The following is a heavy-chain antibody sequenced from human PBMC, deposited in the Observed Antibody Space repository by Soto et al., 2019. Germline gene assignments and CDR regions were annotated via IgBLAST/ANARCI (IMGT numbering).Heavy chain of an antibody. D-gene: IGHD5-18*01. Sequence: EVQLLESGGGLVQPGGSLRLSCAASGFTFSSYAMSWVRQAPGKGLEWVSAISGSGGSTYYADSVKGRFTISRDNSKNTQYLQMNSRRAEDTAVYYCAKDRARDSYGYPHTAAPDAFDIWGQGTMVTVSS. CDR1: GFTFSSYA. CDR2: ISGSGGST. CDR3: AKDRARDSYGYPHTAAPDAFDI. V-gene: IGHV3-23*01. J-gene: IGHJ3*02.